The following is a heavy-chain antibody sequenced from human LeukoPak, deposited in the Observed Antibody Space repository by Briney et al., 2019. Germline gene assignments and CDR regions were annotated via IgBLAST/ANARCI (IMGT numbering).Heavy chain of an antibody. Sequence: SETLSLTCTVSGGSISSYYWSWIRQPPGKGLEWIGYIYYSGSTNYNPSLKSRVTISVDTSKNQFSLKLNSVTAADTAVYFCARNYYDSSDYFFWYFDLWGRGTLVTVSS. D-gene: IGHD3-22*01. CDR1: GGSISSYY. CDR3: ARNYYDSSDYFFWYFDL. CDR2: IYYSGST. V-gene: IGHV4-59*12. J-gene: IGHJ2*01.